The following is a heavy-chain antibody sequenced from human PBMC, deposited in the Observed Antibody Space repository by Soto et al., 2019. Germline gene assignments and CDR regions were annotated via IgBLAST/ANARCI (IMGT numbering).Heavy chain of an antibody. D-gene: IGHD6-6*01. CDR3: ARNAARSAAVDY. J-gene: IGHJ4*02. V-gene: IGHV4-34*01. CDR2: IYYSGST. Sequence: SETLSLTCAVYGGSFSGCYWSWIRQPPGKGLEWIGEIYYSGSTNYNPSLKSRVTISVDTSKNQFSLKLSSVTAADTAVYYCARNAARSAAVDYWGQGTLVTVSS. CDR1: GGSFSGCY.